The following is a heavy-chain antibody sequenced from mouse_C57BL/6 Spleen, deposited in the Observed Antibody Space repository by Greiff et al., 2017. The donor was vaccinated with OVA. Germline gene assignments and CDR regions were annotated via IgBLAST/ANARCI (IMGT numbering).Heavy chain of an antibody. V-gene: IGHV1-80*01. CDR3: ARVYDYDGGFAY. D-gene: IGHD2-4*01. CDR1: GYAFSSYW. Sequence: QVQLQQSGAELVKPGASVKISCKASGYAFSSYWMNWVKQRPGKGLEWIGQIYPGDGDTNYNGKCKGKATRTAEKSSNTAYIQLSSLTSKDSAVYFCARVYDYDGGFAYWGQGTLVTVSA. J-gene: IGHJ3*01. CDR2: IYPGDGDT.